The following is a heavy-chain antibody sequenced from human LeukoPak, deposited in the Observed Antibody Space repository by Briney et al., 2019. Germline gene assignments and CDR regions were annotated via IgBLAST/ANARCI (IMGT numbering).Heavy chain of an antibody. CDR1: GGSISSGDYY. CDR2: INYSGST. CDR3: ASTMGYPRAFDI. J-gene: IGHJ3*02. D-gene: IGHD3-3*01. Sequence: SQTLSLTCTVSGGSISSGDYYWGWIRQPPGKGLEWIGYINYSGSTNYNPSLKSRVTISVDTSKNQFSLKLSSVTAADTAVYYCASTMGYPRAFDIWGQGTMVTVSS. V-gene: IGHV4-30-4*01.